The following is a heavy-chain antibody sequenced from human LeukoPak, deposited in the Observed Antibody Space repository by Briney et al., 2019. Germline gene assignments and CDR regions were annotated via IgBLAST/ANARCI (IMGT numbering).Heavy chain of an antibody. Sequence: ASVKVSCKASGYTFTSYYMHWVRQAPGQGLEWMGIINPSGGSTSYAQKFQGRVTMTRDMSTSTVYMELSGLRSEDTAVYYCARSRSIVGAFFDYWGQGTLVTVSS. D-gene: IGHD1-26*01. CDR1: GYTFTSYY. V-gene: IGHV1-46*01. J-gene: IGHJ4*02. CDR2: INPSGGST. CDR3: ARSRSIVGAFFDY.